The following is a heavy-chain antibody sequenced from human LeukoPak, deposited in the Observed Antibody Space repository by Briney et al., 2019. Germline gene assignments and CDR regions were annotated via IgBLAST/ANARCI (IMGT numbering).Heavy chain of an antibody. CDR1: GYTFTGYY. D-gene: IGHD4-17*01. CDR2: INPKRGVT. J-gene: IGHJ3*01. CDR3: ARERNYGDYGNAFDV. Sequence: ASVKVSCKASGYTFTGYYIHWLRQAPGQGLEWMGWINPKRGVTTYAQKFQGRVTMTRDTSITTAYMELTRLRSDDTTIYYCARERNYGDYGNAFDVWGQGTKVTVSS. V-gene: IGHV1-2*02.